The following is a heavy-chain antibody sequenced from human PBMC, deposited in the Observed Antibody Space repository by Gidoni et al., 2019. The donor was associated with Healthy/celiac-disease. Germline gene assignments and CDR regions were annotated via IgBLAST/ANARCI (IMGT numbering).Heavy chain of an antibody. J-gene: IGHJ3*02. CDR1: GFTFSRYR. CDR2: ISISSSYI. Sequence: EVQLVESGGGLVKPGGSLSLSCPASGFTFSRYRMNWVRQAPGKGLECVSSISISSSYIYYADSVKGRFTISRDNAKNSLYLQMNSLRAEDTAVYYCARGGYYYDSSGYYPPQPLSIWGQGTMVTVSS. D-gene: IGHD3-22*01. V-gene: IGHV3-21*01. CDR3: ARGGYYYDSSGYYPPQPLSI.